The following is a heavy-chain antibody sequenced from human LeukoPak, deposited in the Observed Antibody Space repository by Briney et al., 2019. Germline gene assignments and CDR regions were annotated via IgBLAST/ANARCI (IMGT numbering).Heavy chain of an antibody. CDR3: GRGDSSGYWVGY. CDR1: GFSFSTHA. V-gene: IGHV3-21*01. D-gene: IGHD3-22*01. J-gene: IGHJ4*02. Sequence: PGGSLRLSCAASGFSFSTHAMTWVRQAPGKGLEWVSSISSSSSFIYYADSVKGRFTISRDNAKNSLYLQMNSLRAEDTAVYYCGRGDSSGYWVGYWGQGTLVTVSS. CDR2: ISSSSSFI.